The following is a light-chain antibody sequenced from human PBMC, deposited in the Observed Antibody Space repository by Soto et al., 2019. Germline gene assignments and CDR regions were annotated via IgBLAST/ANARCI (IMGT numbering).Light chain of an antibody. CDR3: AAWDESLNGYV. CDR1: SSNIGSNT. V-gene: IGLV1-44*01. CDR2: SNN. J-gene: IGLJ1*01. Sequence: QSALTQPPSASGTPGQRGTISCSGSSSNIGSNTVNWYQQLPGTAPKLLIYSNNQRPSGVPDRFSGSKSGTSASLAISGLQSEDEADYYCAAWDESLNGYVFGTGTKVTGL.